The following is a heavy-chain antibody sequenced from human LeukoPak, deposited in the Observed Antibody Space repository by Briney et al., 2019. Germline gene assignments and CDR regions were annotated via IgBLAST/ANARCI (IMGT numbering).Heavy chain of an antibody. Sequence: PGGSLRLSCKGSGYTFTSYWVAWVRQMPGKGLEWMGIIYPGDSDTRYSPSFQGQVTFSADKSISTAYLQWGSLKASDTAMYYCARRSSIATPLFDYWGQGTLVTVSS. J-gene: IGHJ4*02. CDR1: GYTFTSYW. CDR2: IYPGDSDT. V-gene: IGHV5-51*01. D-gene: IGHD2-15*01. CDR3: ARRSSIATPLFDY.